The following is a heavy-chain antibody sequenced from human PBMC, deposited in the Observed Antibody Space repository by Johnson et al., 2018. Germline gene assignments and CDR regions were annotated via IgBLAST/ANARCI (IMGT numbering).Heavy chain of an antibody. CDR1: GFTFDDYA. J-gene: IGHJ6*03. V-gene: IGHV3-9*01. CDR3: AKVVRSGWYGYYYYYMDV. CDR2: ISWNSGSI. Sequence: QLVESGGGLVQPGRSLRLSCAASGFTFDDYAMHWVRQAPGKGLEWVSGISWNSGSIGYADSVKGRFTISRDNAKNSLYLQMNSLRAEDTALYYCAKVVRSGWYGYYYYYMDVWGKGTTVTVSS. D-gene: IGHD6-19*01.